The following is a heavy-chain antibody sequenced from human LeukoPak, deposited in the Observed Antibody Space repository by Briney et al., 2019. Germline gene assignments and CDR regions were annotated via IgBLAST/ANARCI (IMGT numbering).Heavy chain of an antibody. D-gene: IGHD4-17*01. V-gene: IGHV3-74*01. J-gene: IGHJ5*02. Sequence: TGGSLRLSCAASGFTLSSYWMQWVRQVPGKGLEWVSRIKSDGTGTDYADSVKGRFTISRDNSKNTLSLQMNSLRAEDTAVYYCAKDQMTTVTNWFDPWGQGTLVTVSS. CDR1: GFTLSSYW. CDR3: AKDQMTTVTNWFDP. CDR2: IKSDGTGT.